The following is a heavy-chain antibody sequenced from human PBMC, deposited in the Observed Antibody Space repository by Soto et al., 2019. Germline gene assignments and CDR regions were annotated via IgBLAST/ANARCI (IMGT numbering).Heavy chain of an antibody. CDR2: ISGSSSYI. J-gene: IGHJ4*02. V-gene: IGHV3-21*01. D-gene: IGHD3-3*01. Sequence: NPGGSLRLSCAASGFSFSTYSMSWVRQAPGRGLEWVSLISGSSSYIYYVDSVKGRFTISRDNAKNSLYLQMNSLRAEDTAVYYCVRDDFDFWSGYSLDGKFDSWGQGTLVTVSS. CDR3: VRDDFDFWSGYSLDGKFDS. CDR1: GFSFSTYS.